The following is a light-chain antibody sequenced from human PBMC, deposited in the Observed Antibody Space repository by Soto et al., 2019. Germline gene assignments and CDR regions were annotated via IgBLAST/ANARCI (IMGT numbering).Light chain of an antibody. Sequence: DIQMTQSPSSLSASVGDRVTITCQASQDISNYLNWYQQKPGKAPKLLIYDASNLETGVPSRFSGSGSGTQFTLTISSLQSEDFGFYYCQQYKQWPVAFGGGTKVEIK. V-gene: IGKV1-33*01. CDR2: DAS. CDR1: QDISNY. CDR3: QQYKQWPVA. J-gene: IGKJ4*01.